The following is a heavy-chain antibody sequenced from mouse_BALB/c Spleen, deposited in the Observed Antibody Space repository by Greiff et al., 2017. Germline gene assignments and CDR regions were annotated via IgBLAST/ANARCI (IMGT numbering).Heavy chain of an antibody. CDR1: GYAFSSSW. V-gene: IGHV1-82*01. CDR3: ARGGVYYGNYYAMDY. Sequence: QVQLQQSGPELVKPGASVKISCKASGYAFSSSWMNWVKQRPGQGLEWIGRIYPGDGDTNYNGKFKGKAILTADKSSSTAYMQLSSLTSVDSAVYFCARGGVYYGNYYAMDYWGQGTSVTVSS. D-gene: IGHD2-1*01. CDR2: IYPGDGDT. J-gene: IGHJ4*01.